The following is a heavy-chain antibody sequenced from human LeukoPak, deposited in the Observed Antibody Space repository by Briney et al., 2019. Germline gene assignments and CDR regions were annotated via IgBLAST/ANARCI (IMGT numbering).Heavy chain of an antibody. CDR1: GFTVSSNY. Sequence: GGSLRLSCAASGFTVSSNYMSWVRQAPGKGLEWVSVIYSGGSTYYADSVKGRFTISRHNSKNTLYLQMNSLRAEDTAVYYCASDSGSYSGAFDIWGQGTMVTVCS. CDR2: IYSGGST. CDR3: ASDSGSYSGAFDI. D-gene: IGHD1-26*01. V-gene: IGHV3-53*04. J-gene: IGHJ3*02.